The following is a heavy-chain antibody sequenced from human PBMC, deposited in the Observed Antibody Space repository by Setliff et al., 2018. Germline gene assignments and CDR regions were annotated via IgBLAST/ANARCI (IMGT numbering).Heavy chain of an antibody. D-gene: IGHD2-15*01. V-gene: IGHV1-3*01. Sequence: ASVKVSCKASGYTFTSYAMHWVRQAPGQRLEWMGWINAGNGNTKYSQKFQDRVIMTRDTSISTAYMELTSLTSEDTAVYYCARGITEGYDYWGQGTLVTVSS. CDR2: INAGNGNT. CDR1: GYTFTSYA. J-gene: IGHJ4*02. CDR3: ARGITEGYDY.